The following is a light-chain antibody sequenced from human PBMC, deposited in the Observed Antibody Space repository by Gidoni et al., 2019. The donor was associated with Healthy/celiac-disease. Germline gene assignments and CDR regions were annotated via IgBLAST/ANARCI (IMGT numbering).Light chain of an antibody. J-gene: IGKJ2*01. CDR3: QQYGSSPRDT. CDR2: GAS. Sequence: EIVLTQSPGTLSLSPGERATLSCRASQSVSSSYLAWYQQKPGQAPRLLIYGASSRATGIPDRFSGSGSGTDFTLTISRLEPEDFAVYYCQQYGSSPRDTFGQXTQLEIK. V-gene: IGKV3-20*01. CDR1: QSVSSSY.